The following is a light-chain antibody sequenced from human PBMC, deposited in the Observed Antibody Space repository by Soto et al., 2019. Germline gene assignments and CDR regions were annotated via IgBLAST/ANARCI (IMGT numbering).Light chain of an antibody. Sequence: EIVLTQSPATLSLSPGERATLSCRASQSVSSYLAWYQQKPGQAPRLLIYDASNRATGIPARFSGSGAGTDVTLTISSLGPEDFAVYYCQQRSNWPITFGQWTRLEMK. CDR3: QQRSNWPIT. CDR2: DAS. CDR1: QSVSSY. V-gene: IGKV3-11*01. J-gene: IGKJ5*01.